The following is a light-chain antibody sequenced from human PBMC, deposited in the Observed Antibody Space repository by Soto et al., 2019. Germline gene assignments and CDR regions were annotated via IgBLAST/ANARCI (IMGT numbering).Light chain of an antibody. CDR3: MQGSHWPPIT. J-gene: IGKJ5*01. V-gene: IGKV2-30*02. CDR2: KVS. Sequence: DVVVTQSPLSLPVTLGQAASISCRSSQSLVHSDGNTYLIWFHQRTGQSPRRLIYKVSNRDSGVPDRFSGSGSGTDFTLKISRVEAEDVGVYYCMQGSHWPPITFGQGTRLEIK. CDR1: QSLVHSDGNTY.